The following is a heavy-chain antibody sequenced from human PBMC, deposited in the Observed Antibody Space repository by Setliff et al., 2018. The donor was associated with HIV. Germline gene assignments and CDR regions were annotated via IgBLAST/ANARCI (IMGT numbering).Heavy chain of an antibody. CDR1: GGTFSSYA. J-gene: IGHJ3*02. CDR3: ASSFGGNSLRHEAAFDI. Sequence: SVKVSCKATGGTFSSYAMSWVRQAPGQGLEWMGAIIPMLGITNYAQKFQGRVTMIADKSTGTAYMDLSSLTSDDTAVYYCASSFGGNSLRHEAAFDIWGPGTMVTVS. D-gene: IGHD2-21*02. CDR2: IIPMLGIT. V-gene: IGHV1-69*10.